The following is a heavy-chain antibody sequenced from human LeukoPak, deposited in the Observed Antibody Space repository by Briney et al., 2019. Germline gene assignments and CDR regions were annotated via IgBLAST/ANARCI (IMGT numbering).Heavy chain of an antibody. CDR3: AKAAGFMVRGVISDY. Sequence: GGSLRLSCAASGFTFSNYGMSWVRQAPGMGLEWVSAISGSSSSTYYADSVKGRFTISRDNSKNTLHLQMNSLRAEDTAVYYCAKAAGFMVRGVISDYWGQGTLVTVSS. CDR1: GFTFSNYG. D-gene: IGHD3-10*01. J-gene: IGHJ4*02. V-gene: IGHV3-23*01. CDR2: ISGSSSST.